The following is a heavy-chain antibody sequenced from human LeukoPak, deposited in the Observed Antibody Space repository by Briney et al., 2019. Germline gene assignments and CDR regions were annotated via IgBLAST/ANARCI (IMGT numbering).Heavy chain of an antibody. CDR3: ARVGDHYHWYFDL. CDR1: GFTVSTKY. CDR2: IYSGGDT. D-gene: IGHD3-10*01. Sequence: PGGSLTLSCAASGFTVSTKYMNWVRQAPGKGLEGVSIIYSGGDTYYTDSVRGRFTISRDNSKNTLYLQMNSLRTEDTAVYYCARVGDHYHWYFDLWGRGTLVTVSS. J-gene: IGHJ2*01. V-gene: IGHV3-53*01.